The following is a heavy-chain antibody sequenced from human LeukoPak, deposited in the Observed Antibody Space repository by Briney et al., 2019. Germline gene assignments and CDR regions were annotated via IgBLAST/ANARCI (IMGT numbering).Heavy chain of an antibody. CDR1: GYSFTSYW. Sequence: GESLKISCKGSGYSFTSYWIGWVRHMPGKGLEWMGMIYPGDSDTRYSPSFQGQVTISADKSISTAYLQWSSLKASYTAMYYCARHDRSSWYSMGGIDFWGQGTLVTASS. CDR2: IYPGDSDT. J-gene: IGHJ4*02. V-gene: IGHV5-51*01. CDR3: ARHDRSSWYSMGGIDF. D-gene: IGHD3-22*01.